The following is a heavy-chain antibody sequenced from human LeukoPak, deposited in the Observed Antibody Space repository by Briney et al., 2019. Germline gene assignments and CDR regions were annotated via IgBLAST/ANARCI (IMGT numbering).Heavy chain of an antibody. CDR1: GLTFSSSW. J-gene: IGHJ3*02. V-gene: IGHV3-7*03. CDR2: INPDGNKK. Sequence: GGSLRLSCAVSGLTFSSSWMDWVRQAPGKGLEWVASINPDGNKKYSADSVKGRFTISRDNAENSLYLQMNSLRAEDTALYYCAKDLRADDAFDIWGQGTMVTVSS. CDR3: AKDLRADDAFDI.